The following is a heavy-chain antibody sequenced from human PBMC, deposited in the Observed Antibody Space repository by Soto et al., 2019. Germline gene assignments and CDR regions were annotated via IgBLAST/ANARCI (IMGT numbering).Heavy chain of an antibody. J-gene: IGHJ6*02. CDR3: THREDNWNDGLYGMDV. CDR1: GFTFSNAW. D-gene: IGHD1-20*01. Sequence: EVQLVESGGGLVKPGGSLRLSCAASGFTFSNAWMSWVRQAPGKGLEWVGRIKSKTDGGTTDYAAPVKGRFTISRDDSKNTLYLQMNSLKTEDTAVYYCTHREDNWNDGLYGMDVWGQGTTVTVSS. CDR2: IKSKTDGGTT. V-gene: IGHV3-15*01.